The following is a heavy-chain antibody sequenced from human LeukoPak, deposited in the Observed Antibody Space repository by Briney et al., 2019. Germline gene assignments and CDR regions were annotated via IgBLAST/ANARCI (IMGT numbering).Heavy chain of an antibody. Sequence: ASVKVSCKASGYTFTDYYMLSVRQAPGQGLEWMGWINPNSGATKYAQKFQGRVTMTRDRSISTAYMELSRLRSDDTAVYYCARGSSSWSTFDYWGQGTLVTVSS. CDR3: ARGSSSWSTFDY. V-gene: IGHV1-2*02. CDR2: INPNSGAT. J-gene: IGHJ4*02. D-gene: IGHD6-13*01. CDR1: GYTFTDYY.